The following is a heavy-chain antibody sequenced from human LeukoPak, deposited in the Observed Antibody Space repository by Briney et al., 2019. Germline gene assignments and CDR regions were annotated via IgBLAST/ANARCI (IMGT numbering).Heavy chain of an antibody. CDR3: ARDGDSSSLVEGYYYYGMDV. D-gene: IGHD6-13*01. Sequence: GASVKVSCKASGGTFSSYAISWVRQAPGQGLEWMGRIIPIFGIANYAQKFQGRVTITADKSTSTAYMELSSLRSEDTAVYYCARDGDSSSLVEGYYYYGMDVWGQGTTVTVSS. CDR2: IIPIFGIA. V-gene: IGHV1-69*04. J-gene: IGHJ6*02. CDR1: GGTFSSYA.